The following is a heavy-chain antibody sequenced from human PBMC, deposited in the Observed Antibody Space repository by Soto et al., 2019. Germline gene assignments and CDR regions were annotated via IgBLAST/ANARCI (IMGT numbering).Heavy chain of an antibody. CDR1: GCTFSSYA. J-gene: IGHJ3*02. D-gene: IGHD2-15*01. Sequence: QVQLVQSGAEVKKPGSSVKVSCKASGCTFSSYAISWVRQAPGQGLEWMGGIIPIVGTANYAQKFQGRVTITADESTSKDYMELSSLRAEDTDVYYCARELGRSSLDDFVTWGQGTMVAVAS. V-gene: IGHV1-69*12. CDR3: ARELGRSSLDDFVT. CDR2: IIPIVGTA.